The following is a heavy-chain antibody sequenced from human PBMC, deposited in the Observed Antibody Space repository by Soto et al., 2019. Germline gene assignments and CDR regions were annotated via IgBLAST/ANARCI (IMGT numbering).Heavy chain of an antibody. V-gene: IGHV4-39*01. Sequence: QLQLQESGPGLVKPSETLSLTCTVSGGSMSSSSYYWGWFRQPPGKGLEWIGSIYYSGSTYYNPSLTRRVTLPVATSQTQFSLKLSSVPAAAPAVYYCVANVDYWGQGPLVTVSS. CDR2: IYYSGST. J-gene: IGHJ4*02. CDR3: VANVDY. CDR1: GGSMSSSSYY.